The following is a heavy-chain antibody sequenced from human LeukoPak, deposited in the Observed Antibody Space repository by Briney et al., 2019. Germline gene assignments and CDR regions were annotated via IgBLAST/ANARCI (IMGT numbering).Heavy chain of an antibody. CDR2: IDKKDKGYATAT. CDR3: TRDSGRYNCFDP. V-gene: IGHV3-73*01. CDR1: GFTFRGSA. D-gene: IGHD1-26*01. Sequence: GGSLSLSLAASGFTFRGSAIYWVRQSSGKGLEWVGQIDKKDKGYATATAYAASVKGRYTISRDDSINTAYLQMKSLKTEDTALYYCTRDSGRYNCFDPWAEKPLVTVSS. J-gene: IGHJ5*02.